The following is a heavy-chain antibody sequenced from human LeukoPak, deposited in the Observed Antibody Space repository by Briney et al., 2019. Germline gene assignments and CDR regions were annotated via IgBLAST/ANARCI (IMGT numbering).Heavy chain of an antibody. CDR3: ARATSVADLRYYYYMDV. CDR2: ISAYNGNR. V-gene: IGHV1-18*01. Sequence: GASVKVSCKASGYTFTSYGISWVRQAPGQGLERVGWISAYNGNRNNAQKLQGRVTMTTDTSTSTAYMELRSLRSDDTAVYYCARATSVADLRYYYYMDVWGKGTTVTVSS. CDR1: GYTFTSYG. J-gene: IGHJ6*03.